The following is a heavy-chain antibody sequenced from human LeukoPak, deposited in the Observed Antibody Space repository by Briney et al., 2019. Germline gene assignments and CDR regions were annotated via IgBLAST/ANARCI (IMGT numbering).Heavy chain of an antibody. J-gene: IGHJ6*03. CDR3: ARGNIAAAGTSHYYYYMDV. CDR1: GYTFTSYA. CDR2: IIPIFGTA. V-gene: IGHV1-69*06. D-gene: IGHD6-13*01. Sequence: SVKVSCKASGYTFTSYAMNWVRQAPGQGLEWMGGIIPIFGTANYAQKFQGRVTITADKSTSTAYMELSSLRSEDTAVYYCARGNIAAAGTSHYYYYMDVWGKGTTVTVSS.